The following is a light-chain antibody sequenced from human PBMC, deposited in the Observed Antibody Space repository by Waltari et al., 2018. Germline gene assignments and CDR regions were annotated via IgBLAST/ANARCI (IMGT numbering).Light chain of an antibody. J-gene: IGKJ1*01. V-gene: IGKV4-1*01. CDR1: QSVSYSSNSKNY. Sequence: DIVMTQSPDSLPVSLGERATIPCTSAQSVSYSSNSKNYLAWYRQKPGQPPQLLISWASTREFGVPDRFSGSGSGTDFTLTISSLQAEDVAVYYCQQYYAVPPTFGPGTKVEIK. CDR3: QQYYAVPPT. CDR2: WAS.